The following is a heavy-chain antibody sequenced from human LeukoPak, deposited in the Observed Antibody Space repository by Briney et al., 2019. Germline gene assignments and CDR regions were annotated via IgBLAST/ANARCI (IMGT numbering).Heavy chain of an antibody. CDR3: ARVTIRESCDY. J-gene: IGHJ4*02. D-gene: IGHD4-11*01. V-gene: IGHV4-61*02. CDR1: GGSISSGSYY. Sequence: PSQTLSLTCTVCGGSISSGSYYWSWIRQPAGKGLEWIGRIYTSGSTNYNPSLKSRVTISVDTSKNQFSLKLSSVTAADTAVYYCARVTIRESCDYWGQGTLVTVSS. CDR2: IYTSGST.